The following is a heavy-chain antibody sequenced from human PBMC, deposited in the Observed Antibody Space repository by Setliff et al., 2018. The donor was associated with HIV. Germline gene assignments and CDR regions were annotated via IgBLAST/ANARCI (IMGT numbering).Heavy chain of an antibody. CDR3: ARDDYDISTGYYPD. Sequence: ASVKVSCKSSGYNFNNFDVSWVRQAPGQGLEWLGWMNPNSGRAGSAQMFQGRLTMTRDTSTSTAYMELSSLTSDDTAIYYCARDDYDISTGYYPDWGQGTLVTVSS. CDR2: MNPNSGRA. J-gene: IGHJ4*02. V-gene: IGHV1-8*01. CDR1: GYNFNNFD. D-gene: IGHD3-9*01.